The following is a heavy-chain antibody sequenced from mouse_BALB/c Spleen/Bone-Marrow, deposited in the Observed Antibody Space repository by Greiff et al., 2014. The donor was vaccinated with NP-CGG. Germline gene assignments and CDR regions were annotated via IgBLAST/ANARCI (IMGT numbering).Heavy chain of an antibody. CDR1: GYTFTDYN. D-gene: IGHD1-2*01. V-gene: IGHV1S29*02. CDR3: AAATYAVDY. J-gene: IGHJ4*01. Sequence: VQLQQSGPELVKPGASVKISCKASGYTFTDYNMHWVKQSHGKSLEWIGYIYPYNGGTGYNQKFKSKATLTVDNSSSTAYMEHRSLTSEDSAVYYCAAATYAVDYWGQGTSVTVSS. CDR2: IYPYNGGT.